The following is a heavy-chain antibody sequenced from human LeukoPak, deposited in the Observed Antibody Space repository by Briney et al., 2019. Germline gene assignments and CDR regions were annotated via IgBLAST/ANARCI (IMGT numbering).Heavy chain of an antibody. CDR2: IRSAVETT. Sequence: GGTLRLSCAASGFTMSHYGVSWVRQAPGKGLEWISGIRSAVETTHYADSVKGRFIISRDNSKNALSLQLNSLRPEDTALYYCAKHFCTGLDCSLFDSWGQGTLVTVSS. V-gene: IGHV3-23*01. CDR3: AKHFCTGLDCSLFDS. J-gene: IGHJ4*02. CDR1: GFTMSHYG. D-gene: IGHD3/OR15-3a*01.